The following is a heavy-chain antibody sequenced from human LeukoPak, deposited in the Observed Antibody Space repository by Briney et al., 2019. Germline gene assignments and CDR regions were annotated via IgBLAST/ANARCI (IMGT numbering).Heavy chain of an antibody. Sequence: PSETLSLTCTVSGDSIGGSVDYWVWIRQPPGKGLDRNGYIYYSGSTNYNPSLKSRVTISVDTSKNQFSLKLSSVTAADTAVYYCARHEKSSGWYYDYWGQGTLVTVSS. V-gene: IGHV4-61*05. J-gene: IGHJ4*02. CDR3: ARHEKSSGWYYDY. D-gene: IGHD6-19*01. CDR1: GDSIGGSVDY. CDR2: IYYSGST.